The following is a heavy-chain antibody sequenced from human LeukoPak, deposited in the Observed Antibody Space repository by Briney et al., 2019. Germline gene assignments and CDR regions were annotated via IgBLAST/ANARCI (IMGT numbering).Heavy chain of an antibody. V-gene: IGHV3-53*01. Sequence: PGGSLRLSCAASGFTVSSNYMSWVRQAPGEGLEWVAIISSGGNTYYADSVKGRFTISRDNSKNTLYLQMNSLRAEDTAVYYCARAPGGPFDYWGQGTLVTVSS. CDR2: ISSGGNT. D-gene: IGHD3-10*01. CDR1: GFTVSSNY. J-gene: IGHJ4*02. CDR3: ARAPGGPFDY.